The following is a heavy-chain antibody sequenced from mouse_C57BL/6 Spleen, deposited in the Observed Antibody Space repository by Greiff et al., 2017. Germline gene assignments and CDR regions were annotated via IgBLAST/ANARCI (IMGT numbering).Heavy chain of an antibody. J-gene: IGHJ4*01. CDR3: ARWDWERAMDY. Sequence: EVKLVESGGGLVQPGGSLSLSCAASGFTFTDYYMSWVRQPPGKALEWLGFIRNKANGYTTEYSASVKGRFTISRDNSQSILYLQMNALRAEDSAIYYCARWDWERAMDYWGQGTSVTVSS. V-gene: IGHV7-3*01. CDR2: IRNKANGYTT. D-gene: IGHD4-1*01. CDR1: GFTFTDYY.